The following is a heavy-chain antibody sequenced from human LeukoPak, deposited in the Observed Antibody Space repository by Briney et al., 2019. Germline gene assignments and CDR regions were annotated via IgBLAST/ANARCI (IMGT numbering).Heavy chain of an antibody. V-gene: IGHV1-69*13. CDR1: GGTFSSYA. Sequence: ASVKVSCKASGGTFSSYAISWVRQAPGQGLEWMGGIIPIFGTANCAQKFQGRVTITADESTSTAYMELSSLRSEDTAVYYCARGLVRGVKPRNDAFDIWGQGTMVTVSS. CDR2: IIPIFGTA. J-gene: IGHJ3*02. D-gene: IGHD3-10*01. CDR3: ARGLVRGVKPRNDAFDI.